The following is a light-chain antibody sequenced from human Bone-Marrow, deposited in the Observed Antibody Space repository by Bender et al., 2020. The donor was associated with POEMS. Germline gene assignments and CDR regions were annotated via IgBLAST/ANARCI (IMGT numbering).Light chain of an antibody. CDR3: SSYAGSNNFVV. CDR2: EVH. V-gene: IGLV2-14*01. Sequence: QSALAQPASVSGSPGQSITISCTGTTRDIGVLNYVSWYQQHPGKAPKLIIYEVHNGPSGVSNRFSGSKSGNTASLTISGLQAEDEADYYCSSYAGSNNFVVFGGGTKLTVL. CDR1: TRDIGVLNY. J-gene: IGLJ2*01.